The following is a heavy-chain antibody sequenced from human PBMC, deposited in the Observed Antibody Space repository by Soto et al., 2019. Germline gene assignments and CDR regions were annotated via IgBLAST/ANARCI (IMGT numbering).Heavy chain of an antibody. Sequence: SDTLSLTCAVSGGSIRSNNWWSWVRQPPGKGLEWIGEINHSGSTNYNPSLKSRVTISVDTSKNQFSLKLSSVTAADTAVYYCARGKLLLWFGELYYYYGMDVWGQGTTVTVSS. V-gene: IGHV4-4*02. CDR2: INHSGST. J-gene: IGHJ6*02. D-gene: IGHD3-10*01. CDR3: ARGKLLLWFGELYYYYGMDV. CDR1: GGSIRSNNW.